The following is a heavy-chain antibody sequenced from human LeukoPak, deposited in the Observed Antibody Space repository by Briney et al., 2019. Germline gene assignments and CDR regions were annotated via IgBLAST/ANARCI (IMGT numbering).Heavy chain of an antibody. Sequence: GGSLRLSCAASGFTFSSYSMNWVRQAPGKGLEWVSYISSSGSTIYYADSVKGRFTISRDNAKNSLYLQMNSLRAEDTAVYYCARESRPTMVRGVIIRANYYYGMDVWGQGTTVTVSS. V-gene: IGHV3-48*04. D-gene: IGHD3-10*01. CDR2: ISSSGSTI. J-gene: IGHJ6*02. CDR1: GFTFSSYS. CDR3: ARESRPTMVRGVIIRANYYYGMDV.